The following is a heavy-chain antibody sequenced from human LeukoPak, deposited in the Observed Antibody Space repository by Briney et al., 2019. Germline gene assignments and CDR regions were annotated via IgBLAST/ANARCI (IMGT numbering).Heavy chain of an antibody. CDR2: IYYSGGT. D-gene: IGHD6-19*01. CDR1: GGSISSYY. V-gene: IGHV4-59*08. CDR3: ARRVQWLAYNWFDP. Sequence: PSETLSLTCTVSGGSISSYYWSWIRQPPGKSLEWIGYIYYSGGTNYNPSLESRVTISVDTSKNQFSLKLSSVTAADTAVYYCARRVQWLAYNWFDPWGQGTLVTVSS. J-gene: IGHJ5*02.